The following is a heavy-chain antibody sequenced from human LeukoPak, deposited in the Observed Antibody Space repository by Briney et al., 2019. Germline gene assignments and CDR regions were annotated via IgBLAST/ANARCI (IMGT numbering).Heavy chain of an antibody. V-gene: IGHV1-8*01. Sequence: GASVKVSCKASGYTFTSYDINWVRQATGQGLEWMGWMNPNSGNTGYAQKFQGRVTITRNTSISTAYMELSSLRSEDTAVYYCARAKGRKLPRGGSGWYYYYYMDVWGKGTTVTVSS. D-gene: IGHD6-19*01. CDR2: MNPNSGNT. CDR3: ARAKGRKLPRGGSGWYYYYYMDV. CDR1: GYTFTSYD. J-gene: IGHJ6*03.